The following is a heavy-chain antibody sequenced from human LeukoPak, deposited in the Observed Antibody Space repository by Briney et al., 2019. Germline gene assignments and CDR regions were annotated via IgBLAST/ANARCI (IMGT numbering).Heavy chain of an antibody. CDR1: GGAFSSYA. V-gene: IGHV1-69*04. CDR2: IIPILGIA. CDR3: AVDILTCYYTLSHFFFDY. J-gene: IGHJ4*02. Sequence: SVEVSCKASGGAFSSYAISWVRQAPGQGLEWMGRIIPILGIANYAQKFQGRVTITADKSTSTAYMELSSLRSEDTAVYYCAVDILTCYYTLSHFFFDYWGQGTLVTVSS. D-gene: IGHD3-9*01.